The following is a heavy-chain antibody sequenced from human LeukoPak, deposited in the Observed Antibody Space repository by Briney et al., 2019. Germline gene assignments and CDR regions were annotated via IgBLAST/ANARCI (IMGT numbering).Heavy chain of an antibody. CDR3: ARDGCGGSCYSYYYYYYMDV. Sequence: GGSLRLSCAASGFTFSSYEMNWVRQAPGKGLEWVSYISSSGSTIYYADSVKGRFTISRDNAKNSLYLQMNSLRAEDTAVCYCARDGCGGSCYSYYYYYYMDVWGKGTTVTIS. CDR1: GFTFSSYE. V-gene: IGHV3-48*03. CDR2: ISSSGSTI. D-gene: IGHD2-15*01. J-gene: IGHJ6*03.